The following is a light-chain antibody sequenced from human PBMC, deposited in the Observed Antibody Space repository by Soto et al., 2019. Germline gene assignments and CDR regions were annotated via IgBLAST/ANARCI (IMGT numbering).Light chain of an antibody. CDR2: RVS. J-gene: IGKJ2*01. Sequence: EVVLTQSPGTLSLSPGERATLSCRTSQSVWNNYLAWYQQKPGQAPRLLIFRVSSRATGIPDRFSGSGSGTDFTLTISRVQPEDFAVYYCQQYGNSLYTFGQGTKLEIK. V-gene: IGKV3-20*01. CDR3: QQYGNSLYT. CDR1: QSVWNNY.